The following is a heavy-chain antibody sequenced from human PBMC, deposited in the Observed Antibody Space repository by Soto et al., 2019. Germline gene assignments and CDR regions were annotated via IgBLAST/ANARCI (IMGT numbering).Heavy chain of an antibody. V-gene: IGHV4-31*03. CDR2: IYYSGST. Sequence: TCTVSGGSISSGGYYWSWIRQHPGKGLEWIGYIYYSGSTYYNPSLKSRVTISVDTSKNQFSLKLSSVTAADTAVYYCARGDEGYSYGFASDYWGQGTLVTVSS. D-gene: IGHD5-18*01. J-gene: IGHJ4*02. CDR3: ARGDEGYSYGFASDY. CDR1: GGSISSGGYY.